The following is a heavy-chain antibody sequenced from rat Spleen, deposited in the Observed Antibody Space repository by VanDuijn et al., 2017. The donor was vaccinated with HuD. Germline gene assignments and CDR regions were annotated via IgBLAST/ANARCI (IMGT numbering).Heavy chain of an antibody. Sequence: EVQLVESGGGLVQPGRSLKLSCAASGFTFSNYCMAWVRQAPTKGLEWVASISPSGGATYYRDSVKGRFTISRDNTKSTLYLQMNSLRSEDTATYYCARAVMDAWGQGASVTVSS. J-gene: IGHJ4*01. CDR2: ISPSGGAT. CDR3: ARAVMDA. CDR1: GFTFSNYC. V-gene: IGHV5-25*01.